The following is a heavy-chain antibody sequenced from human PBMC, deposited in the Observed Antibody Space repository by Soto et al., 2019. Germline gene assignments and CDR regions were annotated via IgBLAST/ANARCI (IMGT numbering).Heavy chain of an antibody. V-gene: IGHV1-18*01. CDR3: ARYDSRNWYFDL. Sequence: AASVKVSCKASGYTFIRYGITWVRQAPGQGLEWMGWISAYNGNTNYAQRLQGRVTMTTDTSTSTAYMELRSLRSDDTAVYYCARYDSRNWYFDLWGRGTLVTVSS. D-gene: IGHD3-22*01. CDR2: ISAYNGNT. CDR1: GYTFIRYG. J-gene: IGHJ2*01.